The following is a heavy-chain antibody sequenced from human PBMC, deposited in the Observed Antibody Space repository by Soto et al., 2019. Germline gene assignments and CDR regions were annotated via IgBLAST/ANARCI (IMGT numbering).Heavy chain of an antibody. CDR1: GGSISSGDYY. CDR3: DRAGGPYYFDY. J-gene: IGHJ4*02. D-gene: IGHD2-15*01. Sequence: SETLSLTCTVSGGSISSGDYYWSWIRQPPGKGLEWIGYIYYSGSTYYNPSLKSRVTISVDTSKNQFSLKLSSVTAADTAVYYCDRAGGPYYFDYWGQGTLVTVSS. CDR2: IYYSGST. V-gene: IGHV4-30-4*01.